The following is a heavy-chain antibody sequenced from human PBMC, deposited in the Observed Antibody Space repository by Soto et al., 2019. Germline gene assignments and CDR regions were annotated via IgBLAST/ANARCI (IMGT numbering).Heavy chain of an antibody. CDR3: AKGRGGSGSLTPRVDF. CDR2: IRGSGGTT. Sequence: GSLSLSCAASGFTFSSYAMSWVRQAPGKGLEWVSAIRGSGGTTYYADSVKGRFTISRDNSKNTLYLQMSSLRAEDTALSYCAKGRGGSGSLTPRVDFWGHGTLVTVSS. J-gene: IGHJ4*01. CDR1: GFTFSSYA. V-gene: IGHV3-23*01. D-gene: IGHD3-10*01.